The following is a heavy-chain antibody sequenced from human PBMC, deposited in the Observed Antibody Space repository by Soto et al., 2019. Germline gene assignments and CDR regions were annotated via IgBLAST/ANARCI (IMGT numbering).Heavy chain of an antibody. D-gene: IGHD3-22*01. V-gene: IGHV1-8*01. CDR2: MNPNSGNT. Sequence: ASVKVSCKASGGTFSSNSISWVRQATGQGLEWMGWMNPNSGNTGYAQKFQGRVTMTRNTSISTAYMELSSLRSEDTAVYYCARGRGSYYYDSSGYYDYDYWGQGTLVTVSS. CDR1: GGTFSSNS. CDR3: ARGRGSYYYDSSGYYDYDY. J-gene: IGHJ4*02.